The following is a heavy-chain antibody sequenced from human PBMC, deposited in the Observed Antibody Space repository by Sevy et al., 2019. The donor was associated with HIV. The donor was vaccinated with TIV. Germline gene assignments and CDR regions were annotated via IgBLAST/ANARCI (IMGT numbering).Heavy chain of an antibody. Sequence: ASVKVSCKASGYTFSSYGISWLRQAPGQGLEWMAWISAYNRHTNYAQNFQGRVTLTTVTSTSTAYMEVRNLRSDDTAVYYCARNPGYYDSVGYHYFDYWGQGTLVTVSS. CDR2: ISAYNRHT. CDR3: ARNPGYYDSVGYHYFDY. J-gene: IGHJ4*02. CDR1: GYTFSSYG. V-gene: IGHV1-18*01. D-gene: IGHD3-22*01.